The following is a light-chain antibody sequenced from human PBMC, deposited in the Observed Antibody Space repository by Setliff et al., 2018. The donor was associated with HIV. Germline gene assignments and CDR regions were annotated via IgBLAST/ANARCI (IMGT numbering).Light chain of an antibody. CDR1: SSDVGNFNY. J-gene: IGLJ1*01. V-gene: IGLV2-8*01. CDR2: EVS. CDR3: ASYTTNSLYV. Sequence: SALTQPPSASGSPGQSVTISCTGTSSDVGNFNYVPWYQQHPGKAPKLMIYEVSKRPSGVPDRFSGSKSGNTASLTVSGLQPEDDADYYCASYTTNSLYVFGSGTKVTVL.